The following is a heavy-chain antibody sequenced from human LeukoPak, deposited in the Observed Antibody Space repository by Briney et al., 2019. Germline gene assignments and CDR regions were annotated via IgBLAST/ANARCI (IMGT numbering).Heavy chain of an antibody. Sequence: GGSLRLSCAASGFTFSSYTMNWVRQAPGKGLEWVSSISSSSSHIYYADSVKGRFSISGDNAKNSLYLQMNSLRAEDTAVYYCARVVPGTGFFYWGQGTLVTVSS. CDR2: ISSSSSHI. CDR3: ARVVPGTGFFY. D-gene: IGHD2-8*02. CDR1: GFTFSSYT. V-gene: IGHV3-21*01. J-gene: IGHJ4*02.